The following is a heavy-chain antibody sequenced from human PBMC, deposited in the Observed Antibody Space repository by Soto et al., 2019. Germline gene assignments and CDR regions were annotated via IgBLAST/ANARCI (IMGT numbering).Heavy chain of an antibody. CDR1: GGTFSSYA. Sequence: ASVKVSCNASGGTFSSYAISWVRQAPGQGLEWMGGIIPIFGTANYAQKFQGRVTITADKSTSTAYMELNSLRAEDTAVYYCARVPEPDYYYYYGMDVWGQGTTVTVS. J-gene: IGHJ6*02. CDR3: ARVPEPDYYYYYGMDV. V-gene: IGHV1-69*06. CDR2: IIPIFGTA.